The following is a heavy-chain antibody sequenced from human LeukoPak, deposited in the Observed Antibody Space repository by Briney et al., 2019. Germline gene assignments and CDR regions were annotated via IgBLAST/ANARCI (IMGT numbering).Heavy chain of an antibody. CDR1: GASISSYY. V-gene: IGHV4-59*01. CDR2: IYYSGSI. CDR3: ARENPSGYYNRPIDY. D-gene: IGHD3-22*01. Sequence: PSETLSLTCTVSGASISSYYWSWIRQPPGKGLEWIGDIYYSGSIKYNPSLKSRVTMSVDTSKNQFSLRLSSVTAADTAIYYCARENPSGYYNRPIDYWGQGTLVTVSS. J-gene: IGHJ4*02.